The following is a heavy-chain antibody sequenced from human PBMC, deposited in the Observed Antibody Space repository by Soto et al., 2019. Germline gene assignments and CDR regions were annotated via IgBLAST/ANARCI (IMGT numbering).Heavy chain of an antibody. V-gene: IGHV3-21*01. CDR1: GFTFSSYS. CDR2: ISSSSSYI. Sequence: GGSLRLSCAASGFTFSSYSMNWVRQAPGKGLEWVSSISSSSSYIYYADSVKGRFTISRDNAKNSLYLQMNSLRAEDTALYYCARERILRAYYFDYWGQGTLVTVSS. D-gene: IGHD2-15*01. CDR3: ARERILRAYYFDY. J-gene: IGHJ4*02.